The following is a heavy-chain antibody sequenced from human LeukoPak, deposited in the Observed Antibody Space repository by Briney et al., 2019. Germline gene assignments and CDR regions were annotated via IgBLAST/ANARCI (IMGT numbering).Heavy chain of an antibody. CDR3: ARERGQQLAYDAFDI. CDR2: IFDSGST. J-gene: IGHJ3*02. V-gene: IGHV4-59*01. Sequence: SETLSLTCTVSGGSISTYYWSWIRQPPGKGLEWIGYIFDSGSTNNNPSLGSRVTISVDTSKNQFSLKLSSVIAADTAVYYCARERGQQLAYDAFDIWGQGTMVTVSS. CDR1: GGSISTYY. D-gene: IGHD6-13*01.